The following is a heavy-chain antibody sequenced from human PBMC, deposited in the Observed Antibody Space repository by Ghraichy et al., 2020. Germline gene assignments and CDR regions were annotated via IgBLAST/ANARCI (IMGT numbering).Heavy chain of an antibody. CDR1: GFIFSSYW. CDR2: IKQDGSEK. J-gene: IGHJ3*02. CDR3: AKITFLAFDI. V-gene: IGHV3-7*03. Sequence: GGSLRLSCAASGFIFSSYWMSWVRQAPGKGLEWVANIKQDGSEKYYVDSVKGRFTISRDNAKNSLYLQMNSLRAEDTALYYCAKITFLAFDIWGQGTMVTVSS. D-gene: IGHD5-24*01.